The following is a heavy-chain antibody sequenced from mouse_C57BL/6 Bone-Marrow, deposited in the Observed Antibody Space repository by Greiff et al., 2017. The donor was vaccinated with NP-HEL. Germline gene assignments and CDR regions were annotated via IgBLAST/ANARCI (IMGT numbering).Heavy chain of an antibody. D-gene: IGHD2-2*01. CDR1: GFTFSDFY. CDR3: ARADGYENYFDY. J-gene: IGHJ2*01. V-gene: IGHV7-1*01. CDR2: SRNKANDYTT. Sequence: EVKVVESGGGLVQSGRSLRLSCATSGFTFSDFYMEWVRQAPGKGLEWIAASRNKANDYTTEYSASVTGRFIVSRDTSQSILYLQMNALRAEDTAIYYCARADGYENYFDYWGQGTTLTVSS.